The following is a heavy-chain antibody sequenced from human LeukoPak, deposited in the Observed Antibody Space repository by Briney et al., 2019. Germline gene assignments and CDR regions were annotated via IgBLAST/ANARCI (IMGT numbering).Heavy chain of an antibody. CDR2: FSSSSSYI. D-gene: IGHD6-19*01. Sequence: TGGSLRLSCAASGFTFSSYSMNWVRQAPGKGLEWLSSFSSSSSYIYYADSEKGRFTISRDNAKNSLYLQMNSLRAEDTAVYDCARDQWDSSGWYNYYYYMDVWGKGTTVTVSS. CDR3: ARDQWDSSGWYNYYYYMDV. J-gene: IGHJ6*03. CDR1: GFTFSSYS. V-gene: IGHV3-21*01.